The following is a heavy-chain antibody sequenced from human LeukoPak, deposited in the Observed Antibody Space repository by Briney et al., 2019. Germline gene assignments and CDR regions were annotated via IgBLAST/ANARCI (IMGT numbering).Heavy chain of an antibody. CDR3: ATTTIRLGY. CDR2: IFYSGNT. Sequence: SETLSLTCTVSGGSISRSSRYWGWIRQPPGQELEWIGSIFYSGNTYDNPSLKSRVTISVDTSKNQFSLKLSSVTAADTAVYYCATTTIRLGYWGQGTLVTVSS. V-gene: IGHV4-39*07. D-gene: IGHD1-26*01. CDR1: GGSISRSSRY. J-gene: IGHJ4*02.